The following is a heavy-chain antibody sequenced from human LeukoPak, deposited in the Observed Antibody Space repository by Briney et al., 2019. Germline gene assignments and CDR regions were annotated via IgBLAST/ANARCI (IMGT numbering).Heavy chain of an antibody. CDR1: GGSISSGGYS. Sequence: SETLSLTCAVSGGSISSGGYSWSWIRQPPGKGLEWIGYIYHSGSTYYNPSLKSRVTISVDRSKNQFSLKLSSVTAADTAVYYCARGTPPPDHYYDSSGYYFWGQGTLVTVSS. V-gene: IGHV4-30-2*01. J-gene: IGHJ4*02. D-gene: IGHD3-22*01. CDR2: IYHSGST. CDR3: ARGTPPPDHYYDSSGYYF.